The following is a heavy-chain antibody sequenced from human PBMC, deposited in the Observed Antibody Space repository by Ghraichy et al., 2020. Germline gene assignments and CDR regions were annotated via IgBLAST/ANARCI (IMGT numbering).Heavy chain of an antibody. CDR2: ISGSGGST. V-gene: IGHV3-23*01. J-gene: IGHJ6*02. D-gene: IGHD3-10*01. CDR1: GFTFSSYA. Sequence: LSLTCAASGFTFSSYAMSWVRQAPGKGLEWVSAISGSGGSTYYADSVKGRFTISRDNSKNTLYLQMNSLRSEDTAVYYCAKERVLLWFGESGCMDVWGQGTTVTVSS. CDR3: AKERVLLWFGESGCMDV.